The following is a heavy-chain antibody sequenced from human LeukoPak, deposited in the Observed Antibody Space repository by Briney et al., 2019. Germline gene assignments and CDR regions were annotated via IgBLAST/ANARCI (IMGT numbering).Heavy chain of an antibody. CDR1: GFTFSSYW. CDR3: ARGGRYHIY. CDR2: IKEDGSEK. Sequence: GGSLRLSCAASGFTFSSYWMSWVRQAPGKGLEWVANIKEDGSEKYYVDSVKGRLTISRDNAKNSLYLQMNSLRVEDTAVYYCARGGRYHIYWGQGTLVTVPS. V-gene: IGHV3-7*05. D-gene: IGHD3-16*02. J-gene: IGHJ4*02.